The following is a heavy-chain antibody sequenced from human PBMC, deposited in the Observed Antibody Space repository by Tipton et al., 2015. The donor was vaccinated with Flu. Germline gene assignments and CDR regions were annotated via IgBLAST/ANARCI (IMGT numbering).Heavy chain of an antibody. D-gene: IGHD2-2*01. CDR2: ISGYNGDT. Sequence: QLVQSGAEVKEPGSSVKVSCKTSRGTFGSYAISWVRQAPGQGLEWMGWISGYNGDTNYAQKLQGRVTMTTDTSTRTAYMELRSLRSDDTAVYYCARPGGPAAINPFSYFDFWGQGTLVTVSS. CDR3: ARPGGPAAINPFSYFDF. V-gene: IGHV1-18*01. CDR1: RGTFGSYA. J-gene: IGHJ4*02.